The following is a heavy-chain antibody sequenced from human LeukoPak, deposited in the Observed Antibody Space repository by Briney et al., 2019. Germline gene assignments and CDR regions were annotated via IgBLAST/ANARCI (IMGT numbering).Heavy chain of an antibody. D-gene: IGHD3-22*01. J-gene: IGHJ4*02. CDR2: IYSGGST. V-gene: IGHV3-53*01. Sequence: GGSLRLSCAASGFTVSSNYMSWVRQAPGKGLEWVSVIYSGGSTYYADSVKGRFTISRDNSKNTLYLQMNSLRAEDTAVYYCARDDPWGYYDSSGYSDGGDYWGQGTLVTVSS. CDR3: ARDDPWGYYDSSGYSDGGDY. CDR1: GFTVSSNY.